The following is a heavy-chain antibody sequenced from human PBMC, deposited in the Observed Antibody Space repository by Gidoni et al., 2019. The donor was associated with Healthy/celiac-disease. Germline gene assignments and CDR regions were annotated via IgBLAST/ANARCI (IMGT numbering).Heavy chain of an antibody. D-gene: IGHD4-17*01. CDR1: GGTFSSYA. V-gene: IGHV1-69*09. J-gene: IGHJ4*02. CDR3: ARDQDGDDSTRPVMDY. Sequence: QVQLVQSGAEVKKPGSAVKVPCQASGGTFSSYAISGVRQAPGQGLEWMGRIIPILGIANYAQKFQGRVTITADKSTSTAYMELSSLRSEDTAVYYCARDQDGDDSTRPVMDYWGQGTLVTVSS. CDR2: IIPILGIA.